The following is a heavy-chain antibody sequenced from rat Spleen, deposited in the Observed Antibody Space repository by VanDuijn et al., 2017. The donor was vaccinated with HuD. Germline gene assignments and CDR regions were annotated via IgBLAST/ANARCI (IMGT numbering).Heavy chain of an antibody. CDR2: IWTDGNT. J-gene: IGHJ1*01. CDR3: ARDSTYPWGYFDF. V-gene: IGHV2-43*01. Sequence: VQLKESGPGLVQPSQTLSLTCTVSGFSLTSYHVSWVRQPPGKGLEWMGVIWTDGNTAYNSLLKSRLSISRDTSKSQVFLKMNSLQTEDTATYYCARDSTYPWGYFDFWGPGTMVTVSS. CDR1: GFSLTSYH. D-gene: IGHD1-9*01.